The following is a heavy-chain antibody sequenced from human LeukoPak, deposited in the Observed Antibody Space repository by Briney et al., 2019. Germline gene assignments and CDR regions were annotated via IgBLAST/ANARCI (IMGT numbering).Heavy chain of an antibody. V-gene: IGHV1-46*01. J-gene: IGHJ1*01. D-gene: IGHD1-26*01. CDR2: INPSGGST. CDR1: GHTFTSYY. Sequence: ASVKVSCKASGHTFTSYYMHWVRQAPGQGLEWMGIINPSGGSTSYAQKFQGRVTMTRDTSTSTVYMELSSLRSEDTAVYYCARYRGYSGSYKRAEYFQHWGQGTLVTVSS. CDR3: ARYRGYSGSYKRAEYFQH.